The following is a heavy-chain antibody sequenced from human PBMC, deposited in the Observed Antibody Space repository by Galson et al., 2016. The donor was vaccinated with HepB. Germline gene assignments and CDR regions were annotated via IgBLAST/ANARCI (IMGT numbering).Heavy chain of an antibody. CDR2: IVVGSGST. CDR1: GFTFNSSA. V-gene: IGHV1-58*01. CDR3: AVDFDLWSGYPDWSFDL. Sequence: SVKVSCKASGFTFNSSAVQWVRQARGQRLEWIGWIVVGSGSTKYAQKFKERVTITRDMSTSTADMELSSLSSEYTAVYYCAVDFDLWSGYPDWSFDLWGRGNLVTVSS. J-gene: IGHJ2*01. D-gene: IGHD3-3*01.